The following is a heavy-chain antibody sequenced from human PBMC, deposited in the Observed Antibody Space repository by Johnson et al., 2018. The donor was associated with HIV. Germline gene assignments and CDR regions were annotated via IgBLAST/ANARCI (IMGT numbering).Heavy chain of an antibody. CDR3: ARDQAYRSSWAFSFDI. Sequence: VQLVESGGGLVQPGGSLRLSCAASGFTFSSYDMHWVRQATGKGLEWVSAIGTAGDTYYPGSVKGRFTISRENAKNTVFLQMNSLRSDDTAVYFCARDQAYRSSWAFSFDIWGQGTMVIVSS. J-gene: IGHJ3*02. CDR1: GFTFSSYD. V-gene: IGHV3-13*01. CDR2: IGTAGDT. D-gene: IGHD6-13*01.